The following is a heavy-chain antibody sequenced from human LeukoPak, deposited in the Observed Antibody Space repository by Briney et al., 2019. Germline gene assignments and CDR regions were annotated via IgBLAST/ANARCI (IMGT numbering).Heavy chain of an antibody. J-gene: IGHJ5*02. D-gene: IGHD4-17*01. V-gene: IGHV4-59*08. CDR2: IYYSGST. CDR1: GGSISGYY. Sequence: SETLSLTCTVSGGSISGYYWSWIRQPPGKGLEWIGYIYYSGSTSYNPSLKSRVTISVDTSKNQFSLKLSSVTASDTAVYYCATSPVTTWWFDPWGQGTLVTVSS. CDR3: ATSPVTTWWFDP.